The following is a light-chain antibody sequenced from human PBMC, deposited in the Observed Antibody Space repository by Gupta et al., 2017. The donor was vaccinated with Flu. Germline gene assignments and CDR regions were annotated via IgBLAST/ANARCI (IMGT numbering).Light chain of an antibody. V-gene: IGKV4-1*01. CDR2: WAS. J-gene: IGKJ1*01. Sequence: DIVMTQSPDSLAVSLGERATINCKSSQSVLYTPNNRNYLAWYQQKPGQPPKLLIYWASTRESGVPDRFSGSGSGTDFTLTISSLQAEDVAVYYCQQDHRIPKTFGQGTKVEI. CDR1: QSVLYTPNNRNY. CDR3: QQDHRIPKT.